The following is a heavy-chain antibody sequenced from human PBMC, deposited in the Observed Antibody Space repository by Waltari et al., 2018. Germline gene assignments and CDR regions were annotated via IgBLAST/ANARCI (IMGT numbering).Heavy chain of an antibody. CDR1: GFTLRGHW. V-gene: IGHV3-74*01. CDR3: ASDLGN. J-gene: IGHJ4*02. Sequence: EVQLVESGGGLVQPGGSLRLSCAASGFTLRGHWTHWVRQVPGKGLVWVSRMSSDGRTTNYAESVKGRFTISRDNAKNTLYLQMSSLRAEDTAVYYCASDLGNWGQGTLVTVSS. CDR2: MSSDGRTT.